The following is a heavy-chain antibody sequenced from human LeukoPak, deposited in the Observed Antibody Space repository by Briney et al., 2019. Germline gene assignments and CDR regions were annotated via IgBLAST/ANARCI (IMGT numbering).Heavy chain of an antibody. CDR3: ASGNDYVWGT. CDR2: IYYSGST. V-gene: IGHV4-59*12. D-gene: IGHD3-16*01. Sequence: LETLSLTCTVSGGSISSYYWSWIRQPPGKGLEWIGYIYYSGSTNYNPPLKSRVTISLDISKNQFSLKLSSVTAADTAVYYCASGNDYVWGTWGQGTLVTVSS. CDR1: GGSISSYY. J-gene: IGHJ4*02.